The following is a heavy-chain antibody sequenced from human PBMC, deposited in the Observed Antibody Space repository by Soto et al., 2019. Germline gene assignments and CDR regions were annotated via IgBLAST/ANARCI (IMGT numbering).Heavy chain of an antibody. Sequence: SETLSLTCTVSGASISSDYWSWIRQPPGKGLEWIGEINHSGSTNYNPSLKSRVTISVDTSKNQFSLKLTSVTAADTALYYCARDYFDSSDYTTNWFDPWGQGTLVTVSS. V-gene: IGHV4-34*01. CDR3: ARDYFDSSDYTTNWFDP. J-gene: IGHJ5*02. CDR1: GASISSDY. D-gene: IGHD3-22*01. CDR2: INHSGST.